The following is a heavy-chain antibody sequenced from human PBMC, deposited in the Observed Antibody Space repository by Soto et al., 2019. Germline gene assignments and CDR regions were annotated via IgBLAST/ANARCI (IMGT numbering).Heavy chain of an antibody. Sequence: GASVKVSCKASGYTFTSYGISWVRQAPGQGLEWMGWISAYNGNTNYAQKLQGRVTMTTDTSTSTAYMELRSLRSDDTAVYYCARKGPFLDYCSGCSCYSEPQAGRFDPWGQGTLVTVSS. V-gene: IGHV1-18*01. CDR2: ISAYNGNT. CDR3: ARKGPFLDYCSGCSCYSEPQAGRFDP. D-gene: IGHD2-15*01. J-gene: IGHJ5*02. CDR1: GYTFTSYG.